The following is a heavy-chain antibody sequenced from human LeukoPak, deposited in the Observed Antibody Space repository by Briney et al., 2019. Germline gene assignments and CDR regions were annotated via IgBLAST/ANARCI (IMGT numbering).Heavy chain of an antibody. CDR3: ARRRRDGYNYSWYFDL. V-gene: IGHV4-4*09. CDR2: IYTSGST. Sequence: PSETLSLTCTVSGGSISSYYRSWIRQPPGRGLEWIGYIYTSGSTNYNPSLKSRVTISVDTSKNQFSLKLSSVTAADTAVYYCARRRRDGYNYSWYFDLWGRGTLVTVSS. J-gene: IGHJ2*01. D-gene: IGHD5-24*01. CDR1: GGSISSYY.